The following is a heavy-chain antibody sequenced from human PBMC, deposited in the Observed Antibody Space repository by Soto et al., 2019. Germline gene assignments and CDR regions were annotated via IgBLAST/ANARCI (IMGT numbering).Heavy chain of an antibody. Sequence: QVQLVDFGGGVVQPGRSLRLSCAASGFIFSSYGMHWVRQAPGKGLEWVAGIWFDGSNKYYADSVKGRFTISRDNSRNTLYLQMNGLRAEDTAVYYCARDAKSVETTGGFDYWGQGTLVTVSS. CDR1: GFIFSSYG. D-gene: IGHD1-26*01. J-gene: IGHJ4*02. CDR3: ARDAKSVETTGGFDY. CDR2: IWFDGSNK. V-gene: IGHV3-33*01.